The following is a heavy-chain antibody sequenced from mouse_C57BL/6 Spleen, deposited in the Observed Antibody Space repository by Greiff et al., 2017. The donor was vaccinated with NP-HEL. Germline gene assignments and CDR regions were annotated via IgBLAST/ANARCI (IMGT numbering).Heavy chain of an antibody. CDR3: TRSEGVHYFDY. J-gene: IGHJ2*01. CDR2: IDPETGGT. Sequence: VQLQQSGAELVRPGASVTLSCKASGYTFTDYEMHWVKQTPVHGLEWIGAIDPETGGTAYNQKFKGKAILTADKSSSTAYMELRSLTSEDSAVYYCTRSEGVHYFDYWGQGTTLTVSS. V-gene: IGHV1-15*01. CDR1: GYTFTDYE.